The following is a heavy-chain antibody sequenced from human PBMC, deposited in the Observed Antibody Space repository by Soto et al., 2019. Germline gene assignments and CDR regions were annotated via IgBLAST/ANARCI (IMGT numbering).Heavy chain of an antibody. CDR2: INHSGST. V-gene: IGHV4-34*01. Sequence: TLSLTCAVYGGSFSGYYWSWIRQPPGKGLEWIGEINHSGSTNYNPSLKSRVTISVDTSKNQFSLKLSSVTAADTAVYYCARIGQGHGYYFDYWGQGTLVTVSS. CDR3: ARIGQGHGYYFDY. CDR1: GGSFSGYY. J-gene: IGHJ4*02. D-gene: IGHD3-10*01.